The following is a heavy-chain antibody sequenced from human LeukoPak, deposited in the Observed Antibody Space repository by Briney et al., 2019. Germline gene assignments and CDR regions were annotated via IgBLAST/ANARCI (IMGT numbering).Heavy chain of an antibody. CDR2: ISRSSSQI. Sequence: GGSLRLSCAASGFTFSNYSLNWVRQAPGKGLEWVSCISRSSSQIYYADSVEGRFTISRDDAKNSLSLQMNSLRAEDTAVYYCARDWRTSSSSNDPYYCYMDVWGKGTPVTVSS. V-gene: IGHV3-21*01. CDR3: ARDWRTSSSSNDPYYCYMDV. CDR1: GFTFSNYS. J-gene: IGHJ6*03. D-gene: IGHD6-6*01.